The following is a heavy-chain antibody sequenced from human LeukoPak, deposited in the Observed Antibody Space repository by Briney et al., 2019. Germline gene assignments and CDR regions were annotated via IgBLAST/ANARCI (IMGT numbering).Heavy chain of an antibody. Sequence: GGSLRLSCAASGFTLRSYDMSWVRQAPGKGLEWVAATSGSGGNTYYADSVKGRFTISRDNSKNTLYLQMNSLRAEDTAVYYCAKEYSGYDFDYWGQGILVTVSS. J-gene: IGHJ4*02. CDR2: TSGSGGNT. CDR1: GFTLRSYD. CDR3: AKEYSGYDFDY. D-gene: IGHD5-12*01. V-gene: IGHV3-23*01.